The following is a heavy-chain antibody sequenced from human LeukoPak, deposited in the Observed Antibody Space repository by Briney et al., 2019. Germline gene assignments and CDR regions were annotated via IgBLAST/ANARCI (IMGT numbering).Heavy chain of an antibody. J-gene: IGHJ3*02. Sequence: GGSLRLSCAASGFTFSSYAMSWVRQAPGKGLEWVPVISGSGGSTYYADSVKGRFTISRDNSKNTLYLQMDSLRAEDTAVYYCAKEQSSGWYGDAFDIWGQGTMVTVSS. CDR1: GFTFSSYA. V-gene: IGHV3-23*01. D-gene: IGHD6-19*01. CDR2: ISGSGGST. CDR3: AKEQSSGWYGDAFDI.